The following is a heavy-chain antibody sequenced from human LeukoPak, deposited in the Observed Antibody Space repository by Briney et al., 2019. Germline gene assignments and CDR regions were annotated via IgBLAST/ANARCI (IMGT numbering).Heavy chain of an antibody. CDR1: GFTFYRYW. CDR2: IKQDGSEK. CDR3: ARGPGADHFDY. D-gene: IGHD1-14*01. V-gene: IGHV3-7*01. J-gene: IGHJ4*02. Sequence: PGGTLRLSCAASGFTFYRYWMSWVRQAPGKGLEWVANIKQDGSEKYYVDSVKGRFTISRDNAKNSVYLQMNSLRAEDTAVYYCARGPGADHFDYWGQGTLVTVSS.